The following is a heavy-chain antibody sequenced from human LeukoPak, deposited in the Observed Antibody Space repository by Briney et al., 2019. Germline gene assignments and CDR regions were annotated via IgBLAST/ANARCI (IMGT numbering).Heavy chain of an antibody. J-gene: IGHJ4*02. V-gene: IGHV4-34*01. CDR3: ARGDGDMFDY. CDR2: INHSVST. Sequence: SETLSLTCAVYGGSFSGYYWSWIRQPPGKGLEWIGEINHSVSTNYNPSLKSRVTISVDTSKNQFSLKLSSVTAADTAVYYCARGDGDMFDYWGQGTLVTVSS. CDR1: GGSFSGYY. D-gene: IGHD4-17*01.